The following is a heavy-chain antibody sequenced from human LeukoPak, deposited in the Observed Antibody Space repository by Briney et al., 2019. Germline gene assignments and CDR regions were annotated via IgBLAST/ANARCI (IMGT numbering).Heavy chain of an antibody. V-gene: IGHV4-38-2*02. CDR1: GYSISSGYY. Sequence: SETLSLTCTVSGYSISSGYYWGWIRQPPGKGLEWIGSIYHSGSTYYNPSLKSRVTISVDTSKNQFSLKLSSVTAADTAVYYCARDGNRVWVRGVIIAWGQGTLVTVSS. CDR3: ARDGNRVWVRGVIIA. CDR2: IYHSGST. J-gene: IGHJ5*02. D-gene: IGHD3-10*01.